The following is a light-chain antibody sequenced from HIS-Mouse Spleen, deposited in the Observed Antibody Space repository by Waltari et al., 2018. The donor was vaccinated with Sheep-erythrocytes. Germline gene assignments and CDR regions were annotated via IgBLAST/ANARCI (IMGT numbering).Light chain of an antibody. CDR3: QQSYSTPPLT. CDR1: QSISSY. Sequence: DIQMTQSPSSLSASVGDRVTITCRASQSISSYLNWYQQKPGKAPKLLIYAASSLQSGVPSRFSGSGSGTDFTLTISSLQPEDVATYYCQQSYSTPPLTFGGGTK. J-gene: IGKJ4*01. V-gene: IGKV1-39*01. CDR2: AAS.